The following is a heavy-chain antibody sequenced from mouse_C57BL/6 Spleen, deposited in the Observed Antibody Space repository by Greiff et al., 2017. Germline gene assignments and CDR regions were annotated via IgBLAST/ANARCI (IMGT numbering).Heavy chain of an antibody. D-gene: IGHD2-5*01. J-gene: IGHJ2*01. V-gene: IGHV5-4*01. Sequence: DVHLVESGGGLVKPGGSLKLSCAASGFTFSSYAMSWVRQTPEKRLEWVATISAGGSYTYYPDNVKGRFTISTDNAENNLYLQMSHLKSEDTAMYYWARAPAYYSNYETFDYWGQGTTLTVSS. CDR2: ISAGGSYT. CDR1: GFTFSSYA. CDR3: ARAPAYYSNYETFDY.